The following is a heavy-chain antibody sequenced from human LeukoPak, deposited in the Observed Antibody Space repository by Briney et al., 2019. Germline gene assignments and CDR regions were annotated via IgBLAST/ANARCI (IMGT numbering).Heavy chain of an antibody. CDR1: GFTFSSYS. D-gene: IGHD1-26*01. Sequence: GGSLRLSCAASGFTFSSYSRNWVRQAPGKGLEWVSSISSSGSYIHSADSVRGRFTISRDNAKNSLFLQMNSLRAEDTAVYYCARDEWGDAFDIWGQGTMVTVFS. CDR2: ISSSGSYI. V-gene: IGHV3-21*01. J-gene: IGHJ3*02. CDR3: ARDEWGDAFDI.